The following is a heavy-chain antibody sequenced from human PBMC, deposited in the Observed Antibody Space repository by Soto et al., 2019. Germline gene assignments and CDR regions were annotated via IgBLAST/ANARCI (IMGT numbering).Heavy chain of an antibody. CDR1: GGSISSYY. V-gene: IGHV4-59*01. CDR3: ARVGTYYYDSSGYYVNWFDP. J-gene: IGHJ5*02. CDR2: IYYSGST. Sequence: SETLSLTCTVSGGSISSYYWSWIRQPPGKGLEWIGYIYYSGSTNYNPSLKSRVTISVDTSKNQFSLKLSSVTAADTAVYYCARVGTYYYDSSGYYVNWFDPWGQGTLVTVS. D-gene: IGHD3-22*01.